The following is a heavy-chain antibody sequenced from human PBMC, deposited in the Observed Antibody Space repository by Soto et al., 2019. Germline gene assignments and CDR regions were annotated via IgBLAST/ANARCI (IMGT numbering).Heavy chain of an antibody. Sequence: GGALRLSCAAPGFTFCSYVMSWVRPAPGKGLEWVSAISGSGGSTYYADSVKGRFTISRDNSKNTLYLQMNSLRAEDTAVYYCAKASSNRFDYGMDVWGQGTTVTVSS. V-gene: IGHV3-23*01. CDR2: ISGSGGST. CDR3: AKASSNRFDYGMDV. D-gene: IGHD2-2*01. J-gene: IGHJ6*02. CDR1: GFTFCSYV.